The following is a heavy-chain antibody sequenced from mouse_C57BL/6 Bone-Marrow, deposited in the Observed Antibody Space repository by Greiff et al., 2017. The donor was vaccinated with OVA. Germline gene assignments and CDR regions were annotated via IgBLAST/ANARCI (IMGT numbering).Heavy chain of an antibody. CDR3: VSQTAIFITTVEAWFAY. J-gene: IGHJ3*01. V-gene: IGHV10-1*01. CDR2: IRSKSNNYAT. Sequence: EVQLVESGGGLVQPKGSLKLSCAASGFSFNTYAMNWVRQAPGKGLEWVARIRSKSNNYATYYADSVKDRFTISRDDSESMLYLQMNNLKTEDTAMYYCVSQTAIFITTVEAWFAYWGQGTLVTVSA. CDR1: GFSFNTYA. D-gene: IGHD1-1*01.